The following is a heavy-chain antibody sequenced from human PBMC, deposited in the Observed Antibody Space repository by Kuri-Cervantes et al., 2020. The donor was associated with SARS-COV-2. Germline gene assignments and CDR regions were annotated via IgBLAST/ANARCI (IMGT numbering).Heavy chain of an antibody. CDR3: AKDRYYYYGMDV. V-gene: IGHV3-13*01. CDR1: GFTFSSYD. Sequence: GESLKISCAASGFTFSSYDMHWVRQATGKGLEWVSAIGTAGDTYYPGSVKGRFTISRDNSKNTLYLQMNSLRAEDTAVYYCAKDRYYYYGMDVWGQGTAVTVSS. J-gene: IGHJ6*02. CDR2: IGTAGDT.